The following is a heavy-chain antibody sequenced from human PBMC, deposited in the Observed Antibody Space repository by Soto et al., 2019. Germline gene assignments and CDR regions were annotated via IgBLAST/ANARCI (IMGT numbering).Heavy chain of an antibody. J-gene: IGHJ5*02. V-gene: IGHV4-39*01. Sequence: QLQLQESGPGLVKPSETLSLTCTVSGGSITNTNYYWGWIRQPPGKGLEWIGSIYYSGNNYYNPSLKSPITILVDTSQNQFSLKLSSVTAADTAVYYCATIQGCSGGGCYSGKNWFDPWGQGTLVTVSS. CDR2: IYYSGNN. CDR1: GGSITNTNYY. CDR3: ATIQGCSGGGCYSGKNWFDP. D-gene: IGHD2-15*01.